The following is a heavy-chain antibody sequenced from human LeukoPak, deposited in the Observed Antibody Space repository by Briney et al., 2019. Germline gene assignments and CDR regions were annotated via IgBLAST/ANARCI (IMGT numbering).Heavy chain of an antibody. D-gene: IGHD3-22*01. CDR1: GGSISSYY. Sequence: PSETLSLTCTVSGGSISSYYWSWIRRPPGKGREWMGYIYYSGSTNYNPSLKSRVTISVDTSKNQFSLKLSSVTAADTAVYYCARSPYDSSGYYFDYWGQGTLVTVSS. CDR2: IYYSGST. J-gene: IGHJ4*02. CDR3: ARSPYDSSGYYFDY. V-gene: IGHV4-59*01.